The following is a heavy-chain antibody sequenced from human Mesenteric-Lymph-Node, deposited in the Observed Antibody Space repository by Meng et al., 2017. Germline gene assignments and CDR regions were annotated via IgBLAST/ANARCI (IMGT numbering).Heavy chain of an antibody. V-gene: IGHV4-30-4*01. J-gene: IGHJ4*02. CDR1: GGSIRSGDYY. CDR2: IYYSGST. CDR3: ARRRGGSGRDC. D-gene: IGHD3-10*01. Sequence: HVQLTESVPGLCKPSQTLSLTSTVSGGSIRSGDYYWSWIRQPPGKGLEWIGYIYYSGSTYYNPSLKSRVTISVDTSKNQFSLKLSSVTATDTAVYYCARRRGGSGRDCWGQGTLVTVSS.